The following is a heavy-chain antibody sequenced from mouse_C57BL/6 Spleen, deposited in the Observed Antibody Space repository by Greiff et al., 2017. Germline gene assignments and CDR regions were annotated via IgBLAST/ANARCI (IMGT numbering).Heavy chain of an antibody. CDR1: GYAFSSYW. V-gene: IGHV1-80*01. CDR2: IYPGDGDT. CDR3: AREEYDYHWYFDV. D-gene: IGHD2-4*01. Sequence: QVQLKESGAELVKPGASVKISCKASGYAFSSYWMNWVKQRPGKGLEWIGQIYPGDGDTNYNGKFKGKATLTADKSSSTAYMQLSSLTSEDSAVYFCAREEYDYHWYFDVWGTGTTVTVSS. J-gene: IGHJ1*03.